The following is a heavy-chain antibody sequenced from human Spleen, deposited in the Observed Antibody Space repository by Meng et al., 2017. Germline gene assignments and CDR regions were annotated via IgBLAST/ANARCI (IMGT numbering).Heavy chain of an antibody. CDR2: ISYDGSNK. V-gene: IGHV3-30*04. J-gene: IGHJ4*02. Sequence: GGSLRLSCAASGFTFSSYAMHWVRQAPGKGLEWVAVISYDGSNKYYADSVKGRFTISRDNAKNSLYLQMNSLRAEDTAVYYCARDYGGNSGGYWGQGTLVTVSS. CDR1: GFTFSSYA. CDR3: ARDYGGNSGGY. D-gene: IGHD4-23*01.